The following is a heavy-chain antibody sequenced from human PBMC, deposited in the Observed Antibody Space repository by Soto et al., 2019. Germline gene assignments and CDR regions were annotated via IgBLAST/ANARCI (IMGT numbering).Heavy chain of an antibody. Sequence: ELQLVESGGGLVQPGGSLRLSCAASGFSVSMNYVNWVRQAPGKGLEWVSVIYSGGTTHYADSVKGRFTISRDTSKNTPYLQMNSLRVEDTAVYYCAGDSTDGDFVDAFDVWGLGTMVTVSS. CDR3: AGDSTDGDFVDAFDV. J-gene: IGHJ3*01. CDR1: GFSVSMNY. CDR2: IYSGGTT. V-gene: IGHV3-66*01. D-gene: IGHD4-17*01.